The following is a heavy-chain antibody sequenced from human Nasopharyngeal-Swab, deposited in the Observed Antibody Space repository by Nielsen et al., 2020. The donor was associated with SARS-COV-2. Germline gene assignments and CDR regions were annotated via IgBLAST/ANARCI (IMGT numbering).Heavy chain of an antibody. CDR3: ARDFRYSSDY. V-gene: IGHV3-74*01. CDR2: INSDGRSP. D-gene: IGHD6-13*01. J-gene: IGHJ4*02. CDR1: GFPFSGYW. Sequence: GGSLRLPCAASGFPFSGYWMHWVRQSPGKGLVWLARINSDGRSPTYADSVKGRFTMSRDNVKNMVYLQMNSLRAEDTAVYYCARDFRYSSDYWGQGTLVTVAS.